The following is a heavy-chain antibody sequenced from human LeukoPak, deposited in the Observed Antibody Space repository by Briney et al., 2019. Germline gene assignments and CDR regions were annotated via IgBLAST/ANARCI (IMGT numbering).Heavy chain of an antibody. Sequence: PGRSLRLSCAASGFTFSSYAMSWVRQAPGKGLEFVSAISGSGGSTYYADSVKGRFTISRDNSKNTVYLQMSSLRAEDTAVYYCAKDGYSSGWYLGYWGQGTLVTVSS. V-gene: IGHV3-23*01. CDR1: GFTFSSYA. CDR2: ISGSGGST. J-gene: IGHJ4*02. D-gene: IGHD6-19*01. CDR3: AKDGYSSGWYLGY.